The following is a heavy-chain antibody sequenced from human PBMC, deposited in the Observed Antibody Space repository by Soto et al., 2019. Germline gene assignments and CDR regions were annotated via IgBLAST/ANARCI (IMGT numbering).Heavy chain of an antibody. CDR1: GYTFSTYV. D-gene: IGHD1-1*01. V-gene: IGHV1-3*01. Sequence: QVQLVQSGAEVKKPGASVKVSCKASGYTFSTYVMHWVRQAPGQGLEWMGWINAGNGNTKYSQKFQGRVTITSDTSASTDYMELSSLRSEDTAAYYWSRGATGYDDWGQGTLVTVSS. J-gene: IGHJ4*02. CDR2: INAGNGNT. CDR3: SRGATGYDD.